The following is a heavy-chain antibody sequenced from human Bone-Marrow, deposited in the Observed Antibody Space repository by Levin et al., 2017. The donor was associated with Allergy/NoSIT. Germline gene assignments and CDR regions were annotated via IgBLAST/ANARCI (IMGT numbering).Heavy chain of an antibody. V-gene: IGHV1-18*01. CDR3: AREDRFCSGGSCFLWFDP. J-gene: IGHJ5*02. D-gene: IGHD2-15*01. CDR2: INPYNGNT. CDR1: GYTFASHG. Sequence: ASVKVSCKASGYTFASHGISWVRQAPGQGLEWMGWINPYNGNTNYAEKLQGRVTMTTDTSTSTAYMELRSLRSDDTTVYYCAREDRFCSGGSCFLWFDPWGQGTLVTVSS.